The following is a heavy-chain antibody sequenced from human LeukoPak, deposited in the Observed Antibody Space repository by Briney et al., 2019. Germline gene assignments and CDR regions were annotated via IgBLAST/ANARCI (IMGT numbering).Heavy chain of an antibody. CDR2: ISSSGSTI. Sequence: PGGSLRLSCAASGFTFSSYEMNWVRRAPGKGLEWVSYISSSGSTIYYADSVKGRFTISRDNSKNTLYLQMNSLRAEDTAVYYCAKGNKGGMIVPGERPKYFQHWGQGTLVTVSS. V-gene: IGHV3-48*03. D-gene: IGHD3-10*01. CDR3: AKGNKGGMIVPGERPKYFQH. J-gene: IGHJ1*01. CDR1: GFTFSSYE.